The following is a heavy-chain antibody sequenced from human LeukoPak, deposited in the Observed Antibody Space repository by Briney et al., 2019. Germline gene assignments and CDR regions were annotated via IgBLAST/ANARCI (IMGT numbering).Heavy chain of an antibody. CDR3: ASSTGTTPNFDY. J-gene: IGHJ4*02. CDR2: IIPILGIA. D-gene: IGHD1-1*01. CDR1: GGTFSSYA. Sequence: SVKVSCQASGGTFSSYAISWVRQAPGQGLEWMGRIIPILGIANYAQKFQGRVTITADKSTSTAYMELSSLRSEDTAVYYCASSTGTTPNFDYWGQGTLVTVSS. V-gene: IGHV1-69*04.